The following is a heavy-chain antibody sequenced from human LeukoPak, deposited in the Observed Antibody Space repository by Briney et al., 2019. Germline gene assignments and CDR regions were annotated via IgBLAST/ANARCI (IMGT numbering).Heavy chain of an antibody. D-gene: IGHD4-17*01. J-gene: IGHJ4*02. CDR2: INQDGSEK. V-gene: IGHV3-7*01. CDR3: AREGLYGDYLFDY. Sequence: GGSLRLSCAASGFTFSSYWMTWVRQAPGKGLEWVANINQDGSEKYYVDSVKGRFTIFRDNAKNSLYLQMNSLRAEDTAVYYCAREGLYGDYLFDYWGQGTLVTVSS. CDR1: GFTFSSYW.